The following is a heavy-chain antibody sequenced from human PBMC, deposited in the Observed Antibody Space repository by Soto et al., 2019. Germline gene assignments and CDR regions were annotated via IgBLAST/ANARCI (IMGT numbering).Heavy chain of an antibody. CDR3: ARDLAAVPRAFDY. Sequence: SETLSLTCTVSGGSISSYFYIWVRQPPGKGLEWIGSVYYTGTTDYNPSLKSRVTISVDTSKTQFSLNLRSVTAADTAVYYCARDLAAVPRAFDYWGRGTLVTVSA. CDR1: GGSISSYF. V-gene: IGHV4-59*01. D-gene: IGHD6-13*01. CDR2: VYYTGTT. J-gene: IGHJ4*02.